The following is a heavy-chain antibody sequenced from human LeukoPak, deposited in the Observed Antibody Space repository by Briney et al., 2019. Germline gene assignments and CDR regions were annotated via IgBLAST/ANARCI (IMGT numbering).Heavy chain of an antibody. D-gene: IGHD1-14*01. V-gene: IGHV3-48*04. J-gene: IGHJ3*02. Sequence: PGGSLRLSCAASGFSFNTYSMNWVRQAPGKGLEWISYISDSGDTIYSADSVKGRFTISRNNAENSLFLHMSSLRADDTAMYYCAREPTRINLLTYGPWDAYDIWGQGTMVTVSS. CDR3: AREPTRINLLTYGPWDAYDI. CDR1: GFSFNTYS. CDR2: ISDSGDTI.